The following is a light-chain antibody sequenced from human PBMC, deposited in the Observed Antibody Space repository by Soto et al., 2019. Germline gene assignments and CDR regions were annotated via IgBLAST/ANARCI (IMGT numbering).Light chain of an antibody. Sequence: QSVLTQPPSASGSPGQSVTISCTGTRSDVGGYNYVSWYQQHPGKVPKLMIYEVTKRPSGVPDRFSGSKSGNTASLTVSGLQAEDEADYYCSSYAGSNILVFGGGTKLTV. CDR1: RSDVGGYNY. J-gene: IGLJ3*02. CDR2: EVT. CDR3: SSYAGSNILV. V-gene: IGLV2-8*01.